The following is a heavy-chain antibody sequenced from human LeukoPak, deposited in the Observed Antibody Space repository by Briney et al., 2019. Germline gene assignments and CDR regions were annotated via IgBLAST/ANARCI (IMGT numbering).Heavy chain of an antibody. V-gene: IGHV3-74*01. D-gene: IGHD3-16*02. J-gene: IGHJ5*02. CDR2: INSDGSST. Sequence: GGSLRLSCAASGFTFSSYWMHWVRQAPGKGLVCVSRINSDGSSTSYADSVKGRFTISRDNAKNTLYLQMNSLRAEDTAVYYCARDYPGSPWGQGTLVTVSS. CDR1: GFTFSSYW. CDR3: ARDYPGSP.